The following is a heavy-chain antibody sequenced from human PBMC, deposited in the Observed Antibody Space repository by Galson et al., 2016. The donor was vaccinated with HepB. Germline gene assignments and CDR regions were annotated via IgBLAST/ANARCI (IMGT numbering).Heavy chain of an antibody. CDR1: GGTFRSNP. Sequence: SVKVSCKASGGTFRSNPITWVRQAPGQGLEWMGGIIPIFGTTNSAQRFRGRVTITADESTSTVYMELRSLRSDDTAIYFCATTTRQPPVALDIWGQGSMVIVSS. V-gene: IGHV1-69*13. D-gene: IGHD1-1*01. J-gene: IGHJ3*02. CDR2: IIPIFGTT. CDR3: ATTTRQPPVALDI.